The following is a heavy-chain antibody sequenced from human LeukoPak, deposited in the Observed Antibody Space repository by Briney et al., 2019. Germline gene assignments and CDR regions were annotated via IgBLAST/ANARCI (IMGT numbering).Heavy chain of an antibody. V-gene: IGHV1-46*01. CDR2: INPSGGST. D-gene: IGHD6-19*01. CDR1: GYTFTSYY. CDR3: ARADLSGWYYY. Sequence: ASVKVSCKASGYTFTSYYMHWVRQSPGQGLEWMGIINPSGGSTSYAQKFQGRVTMTRDTSTSTVYMELSSLRSEDTAVYYCARADLSGWYYYWGQGTLVTVSS. J-gene: IGHJ4*02.